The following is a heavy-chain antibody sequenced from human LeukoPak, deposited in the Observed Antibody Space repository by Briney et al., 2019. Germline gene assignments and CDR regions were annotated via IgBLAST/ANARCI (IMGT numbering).Heavy chain of an antibody. D-gene: IGHD3-22*01. V-gene: IGHV3-7*03. J-gene: IGHJ3*01. CDR3: ARAICGSSGV. CDR2: IKQDGSEK. CDR1: GFIFSNYW. Sequence: GGSLRLSCAGSGFIFSNYWMTWVRQAPGKGLEWVANIKQDGSEKYYVDSVKGRFTISRDNAKNSLYLQMNSLRAEDTALYYCARAICGSSGVWGQGTMVTVSS.